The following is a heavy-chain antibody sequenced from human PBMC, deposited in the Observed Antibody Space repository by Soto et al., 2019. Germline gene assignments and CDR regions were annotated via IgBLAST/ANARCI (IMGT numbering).Heavy chain of an antibody. CDR3: ARGNPFNYAGFDV. CDR1: GYTFSDFD. Sequence: ASVKVSCKASGYTFSDFDINWLRQASGQGPEWMGWMNAKSGDTFFAQRFQGKFNMTWDTSLSTAYMEVGSLASDDTAMYYCARGNPFNYAGFDVWGQGTTVTVSS. V-gene: IGHV1-8*01. CDR2: MNAKSGDT. J-gene: IGHJ6*02. D-gene: IGHD3-16*01.